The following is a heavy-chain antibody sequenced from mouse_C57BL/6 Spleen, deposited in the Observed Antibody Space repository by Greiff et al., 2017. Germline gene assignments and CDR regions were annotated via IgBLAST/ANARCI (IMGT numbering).Heavy chain of an antibody. Sequence: QVQLQQPGAELVKPGASVKLSCKASGYTFTSYWMQWVKQRPGQGLEWIGEIDPSDSYTNYNQKFKGKATLTVDTSSSTAYMQRSSLTSEDSAVYYCARASITTVVARAMDYWGQGTSVTVSS. CDR3: ARASITTVVARAMDY. D-gene: IGHD1-1*01. V-gene: IGHV1-50*01. CDR1: GYTFTSYW. J-gene: IGHJ4*01. CDR2: IDPSDSYT.